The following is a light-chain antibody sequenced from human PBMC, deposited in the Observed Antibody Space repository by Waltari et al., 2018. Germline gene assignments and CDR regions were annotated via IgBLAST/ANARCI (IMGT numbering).Light chain of an antibody. J-gene: IGKJ2*02. CDR3: QQRTNWPRT. CDR1: QTISTY. Sequence: EIVLTQSPATLSLSPGEGATLSCRASQTISTYLAWYQQKAGQAPRLLIYYASKRATGIPARFSGSGSGTDFTLTISSLEPEDFALYYCQQRTNWPRTFGQGTKLEIK. V-gene: IGKV3-11*01. CDR2: YAS.